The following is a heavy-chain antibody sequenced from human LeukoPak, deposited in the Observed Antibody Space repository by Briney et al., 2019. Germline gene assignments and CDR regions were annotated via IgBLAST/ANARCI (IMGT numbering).Heavy chain of an antibody. CDR1: GFTFSSYS. Sequence: GGSLRLSCAASGFTFSSYSMNWVRQAPGKGLEWVSSISSSSSYIYYADSVKGRFTISRDNAKNSLYLQMNSLRAEDTAVYYCARGGSSWYYFDYWSQGTLVTVSS. V-gene: IGHV3-21*01. CDR3: ARGGSSWYYFDY. CDR2: ISSSSSYI. D-gene: IGHD6-13*01. J-gene: IGHJ4*02.